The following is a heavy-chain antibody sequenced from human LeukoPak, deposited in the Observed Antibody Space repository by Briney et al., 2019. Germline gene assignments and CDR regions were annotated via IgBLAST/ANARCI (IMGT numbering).Heavy chain of an antibody. CDR2: IYYSGST. D-gene: IGHD3-16*01. Sequence: SQTLSLTCTVSGGSISGGGYYWSWIRQHPGKGLEWIGYIYYSGSTYYNPSLKSRVTISVDTSKNQFPLKLSSVTAADTAVYYCARARKITNAFDIWGQGTMVTVSS. CDR3: ARARKITNAFDI. J-gene: IGHJ3*02. V-gene: IGHV4-31*03. CDR1: GGSISGGGYY.